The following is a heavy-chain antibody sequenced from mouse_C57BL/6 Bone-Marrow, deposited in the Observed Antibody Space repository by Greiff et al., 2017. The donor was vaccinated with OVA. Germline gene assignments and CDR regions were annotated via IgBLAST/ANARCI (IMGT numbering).Heavy chain of an antibody. CDR3: TRHYYGSSYFDY. J-gene: IGHJ2*01. Sequence: VQLQQSGAELVRPGASVTLSCKASGYTFTDYEMHWVKQTPVHGLEWIGAIDPETGGTAYNQKFKGKAILTADKSSSTAYRELRSLTSEDSAVYYCTRHYYGSSYFDYWGQGTTLTVSS. D-gene: IGHD1-1*01. CDR2: IDPETGGT. CDR1: GYTFTDYE. V-gene: IGHV1-15*01.